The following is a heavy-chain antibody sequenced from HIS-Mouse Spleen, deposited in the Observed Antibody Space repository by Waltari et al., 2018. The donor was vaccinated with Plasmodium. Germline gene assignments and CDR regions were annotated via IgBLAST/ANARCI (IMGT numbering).Heavy chain of an antibody. V-gene: IGHV1-2*02. J-gene: IGHJ1*01. Sequence: QVQLVQSGAEVKKPGASVKVSCKASGYTFTGYYMHWVRQAPGQGLEWMGRINANMCGTNYAQNVQGRVTLTRETSISTAYMELSRLRSDDTAVYYCARVLGYKAAAGTFVEYFQHWGQGTLVTVSS. CDR1: GYTFTGYY. CDR2: INANMCGT. CDR3: ARVLGYKAAAGTFVEYFQH. D-gene: IGHD6-13*01.